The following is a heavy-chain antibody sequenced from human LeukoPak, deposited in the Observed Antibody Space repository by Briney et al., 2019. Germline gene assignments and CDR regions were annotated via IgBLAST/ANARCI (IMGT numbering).Heavy chain of an antibody. D-gene: IGHD6-19*01. J-gene: IGHJ4*02. CDR1: GDSVSSNNGA. V-gene: IGHV6-1*01. Sequence: SQTLSLTCGISGDSVSSNNGAWNWIRQSPSRGLEWVGRTYYRSKWYNDYATSLQGRITISPDTSKNQFSLHLYSVTPEDTAIYSCARDVGTGGWYTLNYGGQGILVTVSS. CDR3: ARDVGTGGWYTLNY. CDR2: TYYRSKWYN.